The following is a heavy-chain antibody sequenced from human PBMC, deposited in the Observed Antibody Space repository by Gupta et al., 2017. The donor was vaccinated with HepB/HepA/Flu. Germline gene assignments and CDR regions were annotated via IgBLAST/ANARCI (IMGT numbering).Heavy chain of an antibody. CDR3: AKDHKGRIAVAGTIFDY. CDR1: GFPFSSCA. V-gene: IGHV3-23*01. J-gene: IGHJ4*02. D-gene: IGHD6-19*01. Sequence: EVQLLGSGGGLVQPGGSLRLSCLASGFPFSSCAMPRVRQAPGKGLEWVSAISGSGGSTYYADSVKGRFTISRDNSKNTLYLQMNSLRAEDTAVYYCAKDHKGRIAVAGTIFDYWGQGTLVTVSS. CDR2: ISGSGGST.